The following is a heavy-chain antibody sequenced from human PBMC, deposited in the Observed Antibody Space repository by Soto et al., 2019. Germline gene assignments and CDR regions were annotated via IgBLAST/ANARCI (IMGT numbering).Heavy chain of an antibody. CDR3: AKVIAAAGTTRARAFDI. Sequence: PGGSLRLSCAASGFTFSSYAMSWVRQAPGKGLEWVSAISGSGGSTYYADSVKGRFTISRDNSKNTLYLQMNSLRAEDTAVYYCAKVIAAAGTTRARAFDIWGQGTTVTVSS. V-gene: IGHV3-23*01. D-gene: IGHD6-13*01. CDR1: GFTFSSYA. J-gene: IGHJ3*02. CDR2: ISGSGGST.